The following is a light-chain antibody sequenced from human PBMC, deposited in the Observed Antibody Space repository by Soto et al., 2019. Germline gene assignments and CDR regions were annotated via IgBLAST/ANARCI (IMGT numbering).Light chain of an antibody. V-gene: IGLV2-14*01. CDR1: SSDVGGYNY. CDR2: DVS. CDR3: SSSTSSSTLVV. J-gene: IGLJ2*01. Sequence: QSVLTQPASVSGSPGQSITISCTGTSSDVGGYNYVSWYQQHPGKAPKLMIYDVSNRPSGVSNRFSGSKSGNTASLTISGLQAEDEADYYCSSSTSSSTLVVFGGGTKL.